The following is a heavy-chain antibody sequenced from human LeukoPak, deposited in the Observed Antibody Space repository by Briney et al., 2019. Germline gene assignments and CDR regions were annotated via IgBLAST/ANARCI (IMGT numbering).Heavy chain of an antibody. CDR1: GGSISSYY. Sequence: SETLSLTCTVSGGSISSYYWSWIRQPPGKGLEWIGYIYYSGSTNYNPSLKSRVTISVDTSKNQFSLKLSSVTAADTAVYYCARGGSSWYNYYHYYMDVWGKGTTVTVSS. CDR2: IYYSGST. J-gene: IGHJ6*03. CDR3: ARGGSSWYNYYHYYMDV. V-gene: IGHV4-59*01. D-gene: IGHD6-13*01.